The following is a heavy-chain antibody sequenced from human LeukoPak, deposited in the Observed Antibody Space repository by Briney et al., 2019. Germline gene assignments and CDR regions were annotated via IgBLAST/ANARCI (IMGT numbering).Heavy chain of an antibody. CDR1: GFTFSSYS. V-gene: IGHV3-21*01. CDR2: ISSSSSYI. Sequence: GSLRLSCAASGFTFSSYSMNWVRQAPGKGLEWVSSISSSSSYIYYADSVKGRFTISRDNAKNSLYLQMNSLRAEDTAVYYCASSPVAGTGFDPWGQGTLDTVSS. J-gene: IGHJ5*02. CDR3: ASSPVAGTGFDP. D-gene: IGHD6-19*01.